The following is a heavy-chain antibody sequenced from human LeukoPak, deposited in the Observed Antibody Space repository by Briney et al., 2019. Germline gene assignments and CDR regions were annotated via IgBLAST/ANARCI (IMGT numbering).Heavy chain of an antibody. CDR2: ISSSGSTI. J-gene: IGHJ4*02. CDR3: ARVPLSSSWFPFVY. V-gene: IGHV3-11*01. CDR1: GFTFSDYY. Sequence: GGSLRLSCAASGFTFSDYYMSWIRQAPGKGLEWVSYISSSGSTIYYADSVKGRFTISRDNAKNSLYLQMNSLRAEDTAVYYCARVPLSSSWFPFVYWGQGTLVTVSS. D-gene: IGHD6-13*01.